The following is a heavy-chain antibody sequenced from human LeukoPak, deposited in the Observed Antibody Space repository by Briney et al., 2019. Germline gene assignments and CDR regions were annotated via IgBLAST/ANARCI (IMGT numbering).Heavy chain of an antibody. CDR3: AKSNGYGLVDI. J-gene: IGHJ3*02. Sequence: ASVKVSCKASGYTFTRHYMHWVRQAPGQGLEWMGLINPTGDATRYARKFQGRVTMTRNTSISTAYMELSSLRSEDTAVYYCAKSNGYGLVDIWGQGTMVTVSS. CDR2: INPTGDAT. V-gene: IGHV1-46*01. CDR1: GYTFTRHY. D-gene: IGHD3-10*01.